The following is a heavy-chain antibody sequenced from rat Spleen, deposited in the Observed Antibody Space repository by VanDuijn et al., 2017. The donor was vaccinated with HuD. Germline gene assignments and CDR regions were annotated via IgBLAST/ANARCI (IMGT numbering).Heavy chain of an antibody. CDR3: ARHPQLGSYWYFDF. CDR1: GFTFNYYW. D-gene: IGHD3-8*01. CDR2: ITNTGGST. J-gene: IGHJ1*01. Sequence: EVQLVESGGGLVQPGRSLKLSCVTSGFTFNYYWMTWIRQAPGKGLEWVASITNTGGSTYYPDSVKGRFTISRSNAESTLYLQMDSLRSEDTATYFCARHPQLGSYWYFDFWGPGTMVTVSS. V-gene: IGHV5-31*01.